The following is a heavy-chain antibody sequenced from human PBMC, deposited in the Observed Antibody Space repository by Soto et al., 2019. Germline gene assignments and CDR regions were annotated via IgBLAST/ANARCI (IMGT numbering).Heavy chain of an antibody. CDR1: GGSISSYY. D-gene: IGHD3-9*01. CDR2: MYNTGST. CDR3: AQSHFGWEYNWFDP. Sequence: SETLSLTCTVSGGSISSYYWSWIRQPPGKGLEWIGYMYNTGSTIYNPSLKSRVTISVDTSKNQFSLKLNSVTAADTAVYYCAQSHFGWEYNWFDPWGQGTLVTVSS. V-gene: IGHV4-59*01. J-gene: IGHJ5*02.